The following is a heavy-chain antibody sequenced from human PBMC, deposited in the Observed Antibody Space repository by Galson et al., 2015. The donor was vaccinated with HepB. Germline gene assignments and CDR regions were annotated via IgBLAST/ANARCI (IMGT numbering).Heavy chain of an antibody. Sequence: SVKVSCKASGYTFSSYSIAWVRQAPGEGLEWMGWISAYGSSTNYARKLQGRVTLTTETSTTTAYMELRSLRSDDTAVYYCARGAFVAVVTATLNNWFDPWGQGTLVTVSS. V-gene: IGHV1-18*04. CDR2: ISAYGSST. CDR3: ARGAFVAVVTATLNNWFDP. D-gene: IGHD2-15*01. CDR1: GYTFSSYS. J-gene: IGHJ5*02.